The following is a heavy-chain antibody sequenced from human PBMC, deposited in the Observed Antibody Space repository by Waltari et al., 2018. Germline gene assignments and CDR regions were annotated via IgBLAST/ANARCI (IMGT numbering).Heavy chain of an antibody. Sequence: EVQLVQSGAEVKKPGESLKISCKGSGYSFTSYWIGWVRQMPGKGLEWMGIIYPGDSDTRYSPSFQGQVTISADKSISTAYLQWSSLKASDTAMYYCAGGYCSGGSCYPTGEYFQHWGQGTLVTVSS. J-gene: IGHJ1*01. CDR3: AGGYCSGGSCYPTGEYFQH. D-gene: IGHD2-15*01. CDR1: GYSFTSYW. V-gene: IGHV5-51*01. CDR2: IYPGDSDT.